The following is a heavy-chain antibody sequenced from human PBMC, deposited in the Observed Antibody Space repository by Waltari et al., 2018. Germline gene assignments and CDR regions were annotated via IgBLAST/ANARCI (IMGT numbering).Heavy chain of an antibody. CDR1: GGSFSGHY. CDR2: INHSGST. V-gene: IGHV4-34*01. CDR3: ARVTAAAGGFDY. Sequence: QVQLQQWGAGRLKPSETLSLTCAVYGGSFSGHYWSWTRQPPGKGLALIGAINHSGSTNYNPSLKSRVTISVDTSKNQFSLKLSSVTAADTAVYYCARVTAAAGGFDYWGQGTLVTVSS. J-gene: IGHJ4*02. D-gene: IGHD6-13*01.